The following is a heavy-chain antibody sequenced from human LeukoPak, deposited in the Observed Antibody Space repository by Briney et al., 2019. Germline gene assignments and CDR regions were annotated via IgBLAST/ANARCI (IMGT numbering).Heavy chain of an antibody. J-gene: IGHJ4*02. CDR2: IYHSGST. V-gene: IGHV4-38-2*02. Sequence: SETLSLTCTVSGYSISSGYYWGWIRQPPGKGLEWIGSIYHSGSTYYNPSLKSRVTISVDTSKNQFSLKLSSVTAADTAVYYCARVDSSGPIDYWGQGTLVTVSS. CDR3: ARVDSSGPIDY. D-gene: IGHD3-22*01. CDR1: GYSISSGYY.